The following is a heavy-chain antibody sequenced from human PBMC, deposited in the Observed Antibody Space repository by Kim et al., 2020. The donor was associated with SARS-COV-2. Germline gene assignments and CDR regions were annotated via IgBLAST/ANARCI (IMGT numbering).Heavy chain of an antibody. V-gene: IGHV3-23*01. J-gene: IGHJ2*01. CDR2: IFGSGHGT. Sequence: GGSLRLSCVVSRFTFSSSAMTWVRQAPGKGLEWVSTIFGSGHGTYYPDSVRGRFIVSRDNSKNTLYLQMNNLRADDTAIYYCAKNVHVTSVTLLWYFDLWGRGTSVTVSS. CDR3: AKNVHVTSVTLLWYFDL. CDR1: RFTFSSSA. D-gene: IGHD2-2*01.